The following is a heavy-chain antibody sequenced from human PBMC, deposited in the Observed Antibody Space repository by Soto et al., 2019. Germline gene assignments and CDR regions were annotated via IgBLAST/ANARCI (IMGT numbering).Heavy chain of an antibody. Sequence: SETLSLTCTVYGASISGFYWSWIRKSAGKGLEWIGRIYATGATDYNPSLKSRVMMSVDTSKKQFSLKLRSVTAADTAVYYCVRDGTKTLRDWFDPWGQGISVTVSS. V-gene: IGHV4-4*07. CDR3: VRDGTKTLRDWFDP. CDR1: GASISGFY. CDR2: IYATGAT. J-gene: IGHJ5*02. D-gene: IGHD1-1*01.